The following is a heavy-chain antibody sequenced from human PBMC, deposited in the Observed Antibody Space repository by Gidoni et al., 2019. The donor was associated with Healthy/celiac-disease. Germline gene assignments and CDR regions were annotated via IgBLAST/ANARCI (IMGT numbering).Heavy chain of an antibody. CDR1: GFTVSSNY. V-gene: IGHV3-53*01. CDR3: AREREGYGSGSGGMDV. J-gene: IGHJ6*02. D-gene: IGHD3-10*01. Sequence: EVQLVESGGGLIQPGGSLRLSCAASGFTVSSNYMSWVRQAPGKGLEWVSVIYSGGSTYYADSVKGRFTISRDNSKNTLYLQMNSLRAEDTAVYYCAREREGYGSGSGGMDVWGQGTTVTVSS. CDR2: IYSGGST.